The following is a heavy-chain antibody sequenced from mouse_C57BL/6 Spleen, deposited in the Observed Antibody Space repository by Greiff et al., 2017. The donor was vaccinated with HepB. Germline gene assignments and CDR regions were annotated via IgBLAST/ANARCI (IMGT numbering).Heavy chain of an antibody. CDR2: IYPGDGDT. CDR1: GYAFSSYW. J-gene: IGHJ2*01. V-gene: IGHV1-80*01. Sequence: VQLQQSGAELVKPGASVKISCKASGYAFSSYWMNWVKQRPGKGLEWIGQIYPGDGDTNYNGKFKGKATLTADKSSSTAYMQLSNLTSEDSAVDFCARYYYGSSYVFYFDYWGQGTTLTVSS. CDR3: ARYYYGSSYVFYFDY. D-gene: IGHD1-1*01.